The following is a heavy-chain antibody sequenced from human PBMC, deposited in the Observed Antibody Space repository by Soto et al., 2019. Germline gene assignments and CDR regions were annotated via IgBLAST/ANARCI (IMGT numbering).Heavy chain of an antibody. V-gene: IGHV3-30-3*01. D-gene: IGHD5-18*01. J-gene: IGHJ3*02. CDR3: ARWKGDGYSYGNAFDI. CDR2: ISYDGSNK. CDR1: GFTFRSYA. Sequence: PGGSLRLSCAASGFTFRSYAMHWVRQAPGKGLEWVAVISYDGSNKYYADSVKGRFTISRDNSKNTLYLQMNSLRAEDTAVYYCARWKGDGYSYGNAFDIWGQGTMVTVSS.